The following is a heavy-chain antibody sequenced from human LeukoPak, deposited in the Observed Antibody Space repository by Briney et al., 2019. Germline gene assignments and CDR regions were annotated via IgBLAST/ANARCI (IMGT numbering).Heavy chain of an antibody. D-gene: IGHD6-13*01. CDR3: AIIAAAGTIFDY. V-gene: IGHV4-34*01. J-gene: IGHJ4*02. CDR1: GGSFSGYY. CDR2: INHSGST. Sequence: SETLSLTCAVYGGSFSGYYWSWIRQPPGKGLEWIGKINHSGSTNYNPSLKSRVTISVDTSKNQFSLKLSSVTAADTAVYYCAIIAAAGTIFDYWGQGTLVTVSS.